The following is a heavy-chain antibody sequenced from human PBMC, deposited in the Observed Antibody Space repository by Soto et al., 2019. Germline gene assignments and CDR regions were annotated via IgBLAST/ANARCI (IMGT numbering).Heavy chain of an antibody. V-gene: IGHV1-69*13. CDR3: ARSERFLFDP. CDR1: GGTFSSYA. CDR2: IIPIFGTA. J-gene: IGHJ5*02. Sequence: ASVKVSCKASGGTFSSYAISWVRQAPGQGLEWMGGIIPIFGTANYAQKFQGRVTITADESTNTAYMELSSLRSEDTAVYYCARSERFLFDPWGQGTLITVSS. D-gene: IGHD3-3*01.